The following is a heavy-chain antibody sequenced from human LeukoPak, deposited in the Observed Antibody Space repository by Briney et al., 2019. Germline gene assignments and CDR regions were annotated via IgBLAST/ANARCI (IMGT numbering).Heavy chain of an antibody. CDR3: TRSYYDSSGYYKY. CDR2: IRSKAYGGTT. D-gene: IGHD3-22*01. J-gene: IGHJ4*02. V-gene: IGHV3-49*03. Sequence: PGRSLRLSCTATGFTFGDYAMSWFRQAPGKGLEWVGFIRSKAYGGTTEYAASVKGRFTISRDDSKSIAHLQMNSLKTEDTAVYYCTRSYYDSSGYYKYWGQGTLVTVSS. CDR1: GFTFGDYA.